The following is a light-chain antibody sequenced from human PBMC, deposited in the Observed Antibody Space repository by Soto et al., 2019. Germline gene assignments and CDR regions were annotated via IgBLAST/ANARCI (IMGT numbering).Light chain of an antibody. J-gene: IGKJ5*01. CDR1: QSVSSY. Sequence: EIVLTQSPATLSLSPGERATLSCRASQSVSSYLAWYQQKPGQAPRLLIYDASNRATGIPARFSGSGSGTDFPLTISSLKPEDFAVYYCQQRSNWPPSITFGQGTRLEIK. CDR2: DAS. V-gene: IGKV3-11*01. CDR3: QQRSNWPPSIT.